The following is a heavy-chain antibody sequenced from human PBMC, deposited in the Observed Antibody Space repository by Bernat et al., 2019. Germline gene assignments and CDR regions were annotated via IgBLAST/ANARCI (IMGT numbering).Heavy chain of an antibody. CDR3: ARCPLRGDGYNWNYNWFDP. Sequence: VQLVESGGGVVQPGRSLRLSCAASGFTFSSYSMNWVRQAPGKGLEWVSSISSSSSYIYYADSVKGRFTISRDNAKNSLYLQMNSLRAEDTAVYYCARCPLRGDGYNWNYNWFDPWGQGTLVTVSS. CDR1: GFTFSSYS. V-gene: IGHV3-21*01. D-gene: IGHD1-7*01. J-gene: IGHJ5*02. CDR2: ISSSSSYI.